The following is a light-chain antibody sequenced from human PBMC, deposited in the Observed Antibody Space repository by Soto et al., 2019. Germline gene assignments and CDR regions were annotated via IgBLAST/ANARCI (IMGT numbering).Light chain of an antibody. CDR1: HSVSSS. J-gene: IGKJ2*01. V-gene: IGKV3-11*01. Sequence: EIVLTQSPATLSLSPGERATLSCRASHSVSSSLAWYQQKAGQAPRLLISDAFNRATGITARFSGSGFGTDFTLTISSLKPEDFAVYYCQQRSMWPNTFGQGTKLEIK. CDR3: QQRSMWPNT. CDR2: DAF.